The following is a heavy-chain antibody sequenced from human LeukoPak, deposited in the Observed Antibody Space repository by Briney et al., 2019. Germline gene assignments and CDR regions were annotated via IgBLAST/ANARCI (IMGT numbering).Heavy chain of an antibody. CDR3: ARDGMVYVGYYGMDV. D-gene: IGHD2-8*01. CDR2: INAGNGNT. CDR1: GYTFTNYA. Sequence: ASVKVSCKASGYTFTNYAMHWVRQAPGQRLEWMGWINAGNGNTKYSQKFQGRVTITRDTSASTAYMELSSLRSEDTAVYYCARDGMVYVGYYGMDVWGQGTTVTASS. V-gene: IGHV1-3*01. J-gene: IGHJ6*02.